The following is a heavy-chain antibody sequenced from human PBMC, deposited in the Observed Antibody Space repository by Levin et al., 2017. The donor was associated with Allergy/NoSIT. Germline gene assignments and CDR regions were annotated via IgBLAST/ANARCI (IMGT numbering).Heavy chain of an antibody. V-gene: IGHV3-30-3*01. J-gene: IGHJ5*02. CDR1: GFTFSSYA. CDR3: ARDTGSGRGFDP. CDR2: ISYDGSNK. Sequence: GGSLRLSCAASGFTFSSYAMHWVRQAPGKGLEWVAVISYDGSNKYYADSVKGRFTISRDNSKNTLYLQMNSLRAEDTAVYYCARDTGSGRGFDPWGQGTLVTVSS. D-gene: IGHD3-10*01.